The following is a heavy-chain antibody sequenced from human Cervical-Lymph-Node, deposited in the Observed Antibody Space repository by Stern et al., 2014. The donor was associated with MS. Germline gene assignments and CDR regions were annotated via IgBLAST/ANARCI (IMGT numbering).Heavy chain of an antibody. V-gene: IGHV3-11*01. CDR1: GFTFSDSY. CDR3: VRGWEPRQDGPSGHDYDAFDI. CDR2: ISSSGDTI. J-gene: IGHJ3*02. D-gene: IGHD5-12*01. Sequence: VPLVESGGGLVKPGGSLRLSFAASGFTFSDSYMTWIRQTPGKGLEWVSYISSSGDTIKYAESVKGRFTVSRDNAKNSLSLQMSSLRVEDTAVYYCVRGWEPRQDGPSGHDYDAFDIWGQGTMVTVSS.